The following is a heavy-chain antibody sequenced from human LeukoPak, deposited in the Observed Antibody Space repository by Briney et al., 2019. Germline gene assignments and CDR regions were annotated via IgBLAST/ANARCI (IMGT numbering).Heavy chain of an antibody. CDR2: IFYSGST. J-gene: IGHJ6*04. V-gene: IGHV4-59*12. Sequence: SETLSLTCTVSGGSISSYYWNWIRQPPGKGLEWIGYIFYSGSTYYNPSLKSRVTISVDTSKNQFSPKLSSVTAADTAVYYCAADRSHLRIVWGKGTTVTVSS. CDR3: AADRSHLRIV. CDR1: GGSISSYY.